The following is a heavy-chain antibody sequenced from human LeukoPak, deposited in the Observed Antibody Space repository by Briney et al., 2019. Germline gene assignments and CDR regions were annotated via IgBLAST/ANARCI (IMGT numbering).Heavy chain of an antibody. J-gene: IGHJ6*02. CDR1: GFTFSSYA. D-gene: IGHD3-3*01. V-gene: IGHV3-30-3*01. CDR2: ISYDGSNK. Sequence: GGSLRLSCAASGFTFSSYAMHWVRQAPGKGLEWGAVISYDGSNKYYADSVKGRFTIYRDNSKNTLYLQMNSLRAEDTAVYYFARDGTYYDFWSGYYTGNNGMDVWGQGTTVTVSS. CDR3: ARDGTYYDFWSGYYTGNNGMDV.